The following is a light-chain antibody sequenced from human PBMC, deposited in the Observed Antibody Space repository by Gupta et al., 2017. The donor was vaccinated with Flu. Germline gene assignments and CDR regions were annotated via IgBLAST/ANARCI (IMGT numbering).Light chain of an antibody. Sequence: ENHKRPSGIPDRFSGSTSSTSATLVITGLQTGDAADHYCGAWASSLTAFWVFGTGTRVTVL. J-gene: IGLJ1*01. V-gene: IGLV1-51*02. CDR2: ENH. CDR3: GAWASSLTAFWV.